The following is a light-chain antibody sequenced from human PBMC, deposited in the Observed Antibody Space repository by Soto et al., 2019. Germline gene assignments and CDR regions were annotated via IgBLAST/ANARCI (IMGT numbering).Light chain of an antibody. CDR2: ANT. J-gene: IGLJ2*01. V-gene: IGLV1-40*01. CDR1: SSNIGAGID. CDR3: QSYDNSLSGPV. Sequence: QSVLTQPPSVSGAPGQRVTISCTGSSSNIGAGIDVHWYQKFPGTAPKLLIYANTNRPSGVPDRFSGSKSGTSASLAITGLQAEDEADYYCQSYDNSLSGPVFGGGTTLTVL.